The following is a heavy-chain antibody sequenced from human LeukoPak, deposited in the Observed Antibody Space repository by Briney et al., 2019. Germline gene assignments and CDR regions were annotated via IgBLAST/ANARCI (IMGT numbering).Heavy chain of an antibody. CDR2: IKQDGSEK. Sequence: GGSLRLSCAASGFTFSSYSMNWVRQAPGKGLEWVANIKQDGSEKYYVDSVKGRFTISRDNAKNSLYLQMNSLRAEDTAVYYCARARYDILTGYKYYFDYWGQGTLVTVSS. CDR1: GFTFSSYS. V-gene: IGHV3-7*01. D-gene: IGHD3-9*01. J-gene: IGHJ4*02. CDR3: ARARYDILTGYKYYFDY.